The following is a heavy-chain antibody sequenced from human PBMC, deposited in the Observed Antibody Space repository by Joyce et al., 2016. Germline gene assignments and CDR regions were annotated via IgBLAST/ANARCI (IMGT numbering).Heavy chain of an antibody. J-gene: IGHJ3*02. CDR1: GFTFRSYG. CDR2: IWDDGSNK. CDR3: ARENSDTSDYGGIAI. Sequence: QVQLVESGGGVVQPGRSLRLSCAASGFTFRSYGMHWVRQAPGKGLEWVAVIWDDGSNKYYADSVQGRFSISRDNSKNTVSLQMNSLRAEDTAVYYCARENSDTSDYGGIAIWGQGTMVTVSS. D-gene: IGHD3-22*01. V-gene: IGHV3-33*01.